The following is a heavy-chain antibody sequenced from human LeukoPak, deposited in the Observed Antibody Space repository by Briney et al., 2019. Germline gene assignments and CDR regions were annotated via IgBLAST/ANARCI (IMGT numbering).Heavy chain of an antibody. D-gene: IGHD4-23*01. CDR1: GYTFTSYD. Sequence: ASVNVSCKASGYTFTSYDINWVRQATGQGLEWMGWMNPNSGNTGYGQQFQGRVTMTRDTSISTAYMELSSLRSEDTAVYYCASSPDLNGGASFDIWGQGTMVTVSP. V-gene: IGHV1-8*01. CDR2: MNPNSGNT. J-gene: IGHJ3*02. CDR3: ASSPDLNGGASFDI.